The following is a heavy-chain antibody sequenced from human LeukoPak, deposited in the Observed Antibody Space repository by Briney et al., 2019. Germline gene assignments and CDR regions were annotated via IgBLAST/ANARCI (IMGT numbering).Heavy chain of an antibody. Sequence: PGGSLRLSCAASGFTFSSYAMSWVRQAPGKGLEWVSAISGSGGSTYYADSVKGRFTISRDNSKNTLYLQMNSLRAEDTAVYYCTRHSDPYCSRANCYVDNFYGLDVWGQGTWVTVSS. CDR1: GFTFSSYA. D-gene: IGHD2-2*01. CDR3: TRHSDPYCSRANCYVDNFYGLDV. J-gene: IGHJ6*02. CDR2: ISGSGGST. V-gene: IGHV3-23*01.